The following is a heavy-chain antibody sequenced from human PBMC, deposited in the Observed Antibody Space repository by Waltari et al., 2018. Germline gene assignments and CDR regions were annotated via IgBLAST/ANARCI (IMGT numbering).Heavy chain of an antibody. CDR3: ASGSSSSRYFQH. CDR2: IYTSGGT. V-gene: IGHV4-61*09. J-gene: IGHJ1*01. CDR1: GGSLSRGSYY. D-gene: IGHD6-6*01. Sequence: QVQLQESGPGLVKPSQTLSLTCTVPGGSLSRGSYYWSWIRQPAGKGLEWIGYIYTSGGTNYNPSLKSRVTISVDTSKNQFSLKLSSVTAADTAVYYCASGSSSSRYFQHWGQGTLVTVSS.